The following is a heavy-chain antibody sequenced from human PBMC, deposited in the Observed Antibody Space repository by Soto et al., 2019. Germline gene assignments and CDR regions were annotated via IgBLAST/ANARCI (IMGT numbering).Heavy chain of an antibody. Sequence: QVQLVQSGAEVKKPGASVKVSCKASGYTFTSYGINWVRQAPGQGLEWRGWISAYNGNTNSAQKLQGRVTMTTDTSTSTAYMELRSLRSDDTAVYYCARVITGTTFYYYYGMDVWGQGTTVTVSS. CDR1: GYTFTSYG. CDR2: ISAYNGNT. D-gene: IGHD1-7*01. CDR3: ARVITGTTFYYYYGMDV. J-gene: IGHJ6*02. V-gene: IGHV1-18*01.